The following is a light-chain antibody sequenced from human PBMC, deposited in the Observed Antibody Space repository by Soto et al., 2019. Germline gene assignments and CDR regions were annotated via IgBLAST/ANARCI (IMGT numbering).Light chain of an antibody. CDR2: GNF. J-gene: IGLJ1*01. CDR1: SSSIGAGYD. CDR3: QSYDMSLNNHV. V-gene: IGLV1-40*01. Sequence: QSVLTQPPSVSGAPGQRVTISCAGGSSSIGAGYDVHWYQQLPGTAPKLLIYGNFNRPSGVPDRFSGSRSGTSASLAITGLQAEDEADYYCQSYDMSLNNHVFGTGTKLTVL.